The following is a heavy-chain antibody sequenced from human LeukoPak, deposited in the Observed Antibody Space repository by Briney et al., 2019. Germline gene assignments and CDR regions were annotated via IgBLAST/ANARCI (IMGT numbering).Heavy chain of an antibody. J-gene: IGHJ4*02. CDR2: ISYDGSNK. V-gene: IGHV3-30*18. CDR3: AKDTGDYIDY. D-gene: IGHD2-8*02. CDR1: GFTFSSYG. Sequence: GGSLRLSCAASGFTFSSYGMHWVRQAPGKGLEWVAVISYDGSNKYYADSVKGRFTVSRDNSKNTLYLQMNSLRAEDTAVYYCAKDTGDYIDYWGQGTLVTVSS.